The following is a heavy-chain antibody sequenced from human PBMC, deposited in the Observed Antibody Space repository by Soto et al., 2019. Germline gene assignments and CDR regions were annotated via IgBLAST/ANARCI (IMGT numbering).Heavy chain of an antibody. Sequence: SETLSHTCTVSGDSIRSYYWSWIRQPPGKGLEWIGYIYYSGYTSYNPSLKSRVTISVDTSKNQFSLKLSSVTAADTAVYYCARLNVDIVATAWGQGTLVTVSS. J-gene: IGHJ5*02. CDR2: IYYSGYT. CDR1: GDSIRSYY. D-gene: IGHD5-12*01. CDR3: ARLNVDIVATA. V-gene: IGHV4-59*08.